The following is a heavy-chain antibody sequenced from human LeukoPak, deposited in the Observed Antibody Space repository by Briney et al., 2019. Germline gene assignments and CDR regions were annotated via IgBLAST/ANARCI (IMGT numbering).Heavy chain of an antibody. CDR2: IYASGIT. CDR3: ARCSGNGYDYSWFYP. Sequence: PSETLSLTCTVSGGSLSTYYWNWIRQPAGKGLEWIGRIYASGITNYNPSLQSRVTMSVDASKNQFSLKLSSVTAADTAVYYCARCSGNGYDYSWFYPWGQGTLVTVSS. J-gene: IGHJ5*02. D-gene: IGHD5-12*01. V-gene: IGHV4-4*07. CDR1: GGSLSTYY.